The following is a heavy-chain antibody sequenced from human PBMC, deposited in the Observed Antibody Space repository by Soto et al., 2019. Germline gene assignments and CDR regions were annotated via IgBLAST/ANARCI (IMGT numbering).Heavy chain of an antibody. J-gene: IGHJ6*02. CDR1: GYSFTSYW. CDR3: ASTSSSHRYYYNGMEV. D-gene: IGHD6-6*01. CDR2: IDPSDSYT. V-gene: IGHV5-10-1*01. Sequence: GADLKISCKGSGYSFTSYWISWVRQMPGKGLEWMGRIDPSDSYTNYSPSFQGHVTISADKSISTAYLQWSSLKASDTAMYYCASTSSSHRYYYNGMEVWGQGTTVTVAS.